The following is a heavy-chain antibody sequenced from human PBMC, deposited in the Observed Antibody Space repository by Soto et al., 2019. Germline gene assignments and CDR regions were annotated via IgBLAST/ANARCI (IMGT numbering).Heavy chain of an antibody. CDR1: GFTFNSSG. CDR3: ARAPFTIYDTSGYYDY. Sequence: LRLSCAASGFTFNSSGMHWVRQAPGKGLEWVAIIWYDGSKKYYADSVKGRFTISRDNSKNTVYLQMNSLRAEDTAVYYCARAPFTIYDTSGYYDYWGQGTLVTVSS. CDR2: IWYDGSKK. J-gene: IGHJ4*02. D-gene: IGHD3-22*01. V-gene: IGHV3-33*01.